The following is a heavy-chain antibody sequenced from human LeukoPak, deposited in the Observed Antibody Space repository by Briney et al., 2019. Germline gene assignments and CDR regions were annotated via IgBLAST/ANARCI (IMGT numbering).Heavy chain of an antibody. V-gene: IGHV3-21*01. Sequence: GGSLRLACAASGFTFSSYSMSWVRQAPGKGLEWVSSISSSSSYIYYADSVKGRFTISRDNAKNSLYLKINSLRAEDTAVYYSARVFSSSPSCYKGNFDYWGQGTLVTVSS. CDR2: ISSSSSYI. D-gene: IGHD2-2*02. CDR3: ARVFSSSPSCYKGNFDY. J-gene: IGHJ4*02. CDR1: GFTFSSYS.